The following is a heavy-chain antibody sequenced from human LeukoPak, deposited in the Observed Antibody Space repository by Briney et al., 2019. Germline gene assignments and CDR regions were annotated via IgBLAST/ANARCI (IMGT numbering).Heavy chain of an antibody. D-gene: IGHD3-22*01. V-gene: IGHV5-51*01. CDR1: GYSFTSYW. CDR2: IYPGDSDT. CDR3: ARPDYDSSGYYDY. J-gene: IGHJ4*02. Sequence: GESLQISCQGSGYSFTSYWIGWVRQMPGKGLEWMGIIYPGDSDTRYSPSFQGQVTISADKSISTAYLQWSSLKASDTAMYYCARPDYDSSGYYDYWGQGTLVTVSS.